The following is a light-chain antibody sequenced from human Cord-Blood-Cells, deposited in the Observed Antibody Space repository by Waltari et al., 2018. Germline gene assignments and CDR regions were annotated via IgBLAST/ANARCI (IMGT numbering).Light chain of an antibody. Sequence: QSALTQPASVSGSPGQATPISCTGTRRYCGRYNHVLWYQQHPGKAPKLMIYEVSNRPSGVSNRFSGSKSGNTASLTISGLQAEDEADYYCSSYTSSSTLVFGTGTKVTVL. CDR2: EVS. CDR1: RRYCGRYNH. V-gene: IGLV2-14*01. J-gene: IGLJ1*01. CDR3: SSYTSSSTLV.